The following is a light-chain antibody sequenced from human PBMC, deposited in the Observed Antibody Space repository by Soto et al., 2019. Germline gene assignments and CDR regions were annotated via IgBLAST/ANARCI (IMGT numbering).Light chain of an antibody. J-gene: IGLJ1*01. V-gene: IGLV2-23*02. CDR1: SSDVGSYNL. Sequence: QSALTQPASVSGSPGQSITISCTGTSSDVGSYNLVSWYQQHPGKAPKLMIYEVSKRPSGVSNRFSGSKSGNTASLTISGLQAEDEADYYCCSYAGSSTFSYVFGPGTQLTVL. CDR2: EVS. CDR3: CSYAGSSTFSYV.